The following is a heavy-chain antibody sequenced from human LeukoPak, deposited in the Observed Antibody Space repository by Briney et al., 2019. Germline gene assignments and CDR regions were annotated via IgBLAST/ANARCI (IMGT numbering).Heavy chain of an antibody. V-gene: IGHV3-53*01. D-gene: IGHD1-1*01. J-gene: IGHJ4*02. Sequence: GGSLRLSCAASGFTVITNAMSWVRQAPGKGLEWVSVLYSDGNTKYADSVQGRFTISRDNSKNTLYIEMNSLSPDDTAVYYCAIGVVPLAANTLTYWGQGTLVTVSS. CDR3: AIGVVPLAANTLTY. CDR2: LYSDGNT. CDR1: GFTVITNA.